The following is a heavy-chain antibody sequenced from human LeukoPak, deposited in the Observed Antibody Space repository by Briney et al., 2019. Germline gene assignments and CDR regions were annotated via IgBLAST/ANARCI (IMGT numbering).Heavy chain of an antibody. Sequence: ASVKVSCKAPGYTFTSYGISWVRQAPGQGLEWMGWISAYNGNTNYAQKLQGRVTMTTDTSTSTAYMELRSLRSDDTAVYYCARDYYDSSGYYSFDYWGQGTLVTVSS. V-gene: IGHV1-18*01. CDR2: ISAYNGNT. D-gene: IGHD3-22*01. J-gene: IGHJ4*02. CDR1: GYTFTSYG. CDR3: ARDYYDSSGYYSFDY.